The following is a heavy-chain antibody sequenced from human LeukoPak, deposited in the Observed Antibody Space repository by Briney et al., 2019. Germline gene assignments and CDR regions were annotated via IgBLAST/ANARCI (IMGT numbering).Heavy chain of an antibody. V-gene: IGHV3-49*04. J-gene: IGHJ4*02. D-gene: IGHD2-8*01. CDR1: GFTFGDYA. CDR2: IRSKAYGGTT. Sequence: TGGSLRLSCTASGFTFGDYAMSWVRQAPGKGLEWVGFIRSKAYGGTTEYAASVKGRFTISRDDSKSIAYLQMNSLKTEDTAVYCCTTRVSFDYWGQGTLVTVSS. CDR3: TTRVSFDY.